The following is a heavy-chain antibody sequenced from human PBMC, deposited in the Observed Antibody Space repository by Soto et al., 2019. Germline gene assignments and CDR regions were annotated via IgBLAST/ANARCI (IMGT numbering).Heavy chain of an antibody. V-gene: IGHV3-48*03. J-gene: IGHJ4*02. Sequence: VQLVESGGDLVQPGGSLRLSCAASGFTFSSYEMNWVRQAPGKGLEWVSYISSTGTSMDYADSMKGRFTISRDNAKNSLHLQLNSLRDEDTAVYYCARETHFIDYWGQGTLVSVSA. CDR3: ARETHFIDY. CDR1: GFTFSSYE. CDR2: ISSTGTSM.